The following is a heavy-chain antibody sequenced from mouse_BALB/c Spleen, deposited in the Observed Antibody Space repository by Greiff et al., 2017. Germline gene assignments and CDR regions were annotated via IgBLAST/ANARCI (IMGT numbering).Heavy chain of an antibody. CDR2: INPSSGYT. V-gene: IGHV1-4*02. J-gene: IGHJ2*01. Sequence: VQLQQSAAELARPGASVKMSCKASGYTFTSYTMHWVKQRPGQGLEWIGYINPSSGYTEYNQKFKDKTTLTADKSSSTAYMQLSSLTSEDSAVYYCARREPYGSRFDYWGQGTTLTVSS. CDR3: ARREPYGSRFDY. CDR1: GYTFTSYT. D-gene: IGHD1-1*01.